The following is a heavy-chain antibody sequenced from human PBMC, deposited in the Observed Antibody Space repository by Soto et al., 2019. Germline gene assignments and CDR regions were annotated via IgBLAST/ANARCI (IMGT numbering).Heavy chain of an antibody. Sequence: EVQLVESGGGLVQYGGSLRLSCAASGFTFGTYSMNWVRQAPGKGLEWVSYISTTSSTIYYADSVKGRFTISRDNAMNSLYLQMSSLRAEDTAVYYCTVLAHNIWGQGTMVTVSS. J-gene: IGHJ3*02. CDR2: ISTTSSTI. CDR3: TVLAHNI. CDR1: GFTFGTYS. V-gene: IGHV3-48*01. D-gene: IGHD2-8*02.